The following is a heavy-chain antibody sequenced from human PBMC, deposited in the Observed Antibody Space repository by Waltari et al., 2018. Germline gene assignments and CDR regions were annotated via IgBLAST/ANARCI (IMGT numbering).Heavy chain of an antibody. Sequence: QVQLVQSGAEVKKPGASVKVSCKASGYTFTSYAMHWVRQAPGQRLEWMGWTNAGNGNTKYSQKFQGRVTITRDTSASTAYMELSSLRSEDTAVYYCARDMWYYFDYWGQGTLVTVSS. J-gene: IGHJ4*02. V-gene: IGHV1-3*01. D-gene: IGHD2-21*01. CDR3: ARDMWYYFDY. CDR2: TNAGNGNT. CDR1: GYTFTSYA.